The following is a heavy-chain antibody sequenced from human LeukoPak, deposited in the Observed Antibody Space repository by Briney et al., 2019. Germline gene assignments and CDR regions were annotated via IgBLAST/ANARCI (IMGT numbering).Heavy chain of an antibody. D-gene: IGHD6-13*01. CDR1: GGTFSSYA. V-gene: IGHV1-69*01. CDR3: AREGYSSSRIDY. Sequence: SVKVSCKASGGTFSSYAISWVRQAPGQGLEWMGGIIPIFGTANYAQKFQGRATITADESTSTAYMELSSLRSEDTAVYYCAREGYSSSRIDYWGQGTLVTVSS. CDR2: IIPIFGTA. J-gene: IGHJ4*02.